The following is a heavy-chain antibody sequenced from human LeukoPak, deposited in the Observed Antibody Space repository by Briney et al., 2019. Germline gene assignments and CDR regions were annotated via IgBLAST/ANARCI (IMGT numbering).Heavy chain of an antibody. J-gene: IGHJ4*02. CDR1: GFTFSSYA. V-gene: IGHV3-30-3*01. Sequence: GGSLRLSCAASGFTFSSYAMHWVRQAPGKGLEWVAVISYDGSNKYYADSVKGRFTISRDNSKNTLYLQMNSLRAEDTAVYYCAREQQSSSWRGWPLDYWGQGTLVTVSS. D-gene: IGHD6-13*01. CDR2: ISYDGSNK. CDR3: AREQQSSSWRGWPLDY.